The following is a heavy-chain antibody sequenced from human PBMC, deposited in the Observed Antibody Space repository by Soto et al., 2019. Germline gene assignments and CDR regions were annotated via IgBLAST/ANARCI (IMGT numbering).Heavy chain of an antibody. CDR3: AKVPYNRGWSPYNFDY. CDR1: GFTFGDYA. J-gene: IGHJ4*02. Sequence: GGSLRLSCAASGFTFGDYAMSWVRQAPGKGLEWVSVISGGGGGTYYADSVKGRFTISRDNSKTTLYLQMNSLRAEDTAVYYCAKVPYNRGWSPYNFDYWGQGTLVTVSS. V-gene: IGHV3-23*01. D-gene: IGHD6-19*01. CDR2: ISGGGGGT.